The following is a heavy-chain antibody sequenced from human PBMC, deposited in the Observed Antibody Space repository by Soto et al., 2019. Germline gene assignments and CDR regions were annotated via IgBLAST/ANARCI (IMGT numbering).Heavy chain of an antibody. D-gene: IGHD1-7*01. J-gene: IGHJ4*02. CDR2: ISSNGGTT. CDR3: VRRLLGNYDY. Sequence: EVQLAESGGGMVQPGGSLRLSCVASGFTFSSYDMHWVRQAPGKGLEYVSSISSNGGTTYYGNSVKGRFTISRDNSKNTLHLQLGSLGAEGMAVYYFVRRLLGNYDYWGPGPRVSVSS. CDR1: GFTFSSYD. V-gene: IGHV3-64*01.